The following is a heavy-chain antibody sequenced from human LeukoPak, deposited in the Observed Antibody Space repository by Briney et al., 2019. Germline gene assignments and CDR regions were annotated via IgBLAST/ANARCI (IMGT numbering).Heavy chain of an antibody. D-gene: IGHD6-19*01. Sequence: GASVKLSCTASGYTFSSCDINWVRQATGQGLEWMGWMNPNSGNTGYGQSFQGRITMTRDISIGTAYMELSNLTSEDTAIYYCTRGSSGRRDNWGQGTLVTVSA. J-gene: IGHJ4*02. CDR1: GYTFSSCD. V-gene: IGHV1-8*01. CDR2: MNPNSGNT. CDR3: TRGSSGRRDN.